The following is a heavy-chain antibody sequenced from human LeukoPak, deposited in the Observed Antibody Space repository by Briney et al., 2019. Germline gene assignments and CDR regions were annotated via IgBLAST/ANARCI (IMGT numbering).Heavy chain of an antibody. J-gene: IGHJ6*03. D-gene: IGHD6-13*01. Sequence: PGGSLRLSCAASGFTFSSYGMSWVRQAPGKGLEWVSAISGSGGSTYYADSVKGRFTISRDNSKNTLYLQMNSLRAEDTAVYYCAKPFYSSSWYLGNYYYYYYMDVWGKGTTVTISS. CDR1: GFTFSSYG. CDR2: ISGSGGST. CDR3: AKPFYSSSWYLGNYYYYYYMDV. V-gene: IGHV3-23*01.